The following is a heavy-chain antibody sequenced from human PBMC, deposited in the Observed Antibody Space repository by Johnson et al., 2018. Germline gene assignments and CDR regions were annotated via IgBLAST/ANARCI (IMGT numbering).Heavy chain of an antibody. D-gene: IGHD2-21*02. Sequence: VQLLESGAEVKKPGSSVKVSCKASGGTFSSYAISWVRQAPGQGLEWMGGIIPIFGTTNDAQQFQGRVTITADDPTGTAYMELSSLRSEDTAVYYCARVEYCGDDCYFLYFQHWGQGTLVTVSS. CDR1: GGTFSSYA. J-gene: IGHJ1*01. CDR3: ARVEYCGDDCYFLYFQH. V-gene: IGHV1-69*01. CDR2: IIPIFGTT.